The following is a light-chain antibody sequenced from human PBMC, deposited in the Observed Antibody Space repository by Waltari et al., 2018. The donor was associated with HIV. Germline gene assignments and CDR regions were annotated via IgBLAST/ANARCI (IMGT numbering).Light chain of an antibody. Sequence: DIQMTQSPSPVSASVGDRVTITCRASQDIHTWLAWYQQKPGRAPKLLIYATANLESEVPSRFSGSGSGTDFTLTVSNLQPEDFATYYCQQSRSFPFTFGQGTKLEIK. J-gene: IGKJ2*01. CDR1: QDIHTW. CDR3: QQSRSFPFT. CDR2: ATA. V-gene: IGKV1D-12*01.